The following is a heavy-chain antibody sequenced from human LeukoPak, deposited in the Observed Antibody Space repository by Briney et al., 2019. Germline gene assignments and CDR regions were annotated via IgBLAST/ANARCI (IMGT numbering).Heavy chain of an antibody. V-gene: IGHV3-30*02. CDR1: GFTFSTYG. D-gene: IGHD2-15*01. CDR3: AKDADSHPYY. J-gene: IGHJ4*02. Sequence: PGGSLRLSCAASGFTFSTYGIHWVRQAPGKGLEWVSFIQSHATNKYYADSVKGRFTVSRDNSKNTLYLQMNSLTPEDTAVYYCAKDADSHPYYWGQGTLVTVSS. CDR2: IQSHATNK.